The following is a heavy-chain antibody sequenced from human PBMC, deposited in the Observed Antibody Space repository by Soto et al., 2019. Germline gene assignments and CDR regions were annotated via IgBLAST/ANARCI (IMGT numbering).Heavy chain of an antibody. D-gene: IGHD3-3*01. CDR1: GGTFSSYA. Sequence: QVQLVQSGAEVKKPGSSVKVSCKASGGTFSSYAISWVRQSPGQGLEWMGGIIPIFGTANYAQKFQGRVTITADKSTSTAYMELSSLRSEDTAVYYCASSHWSGYQTNWFDPWGQGTLVTVSS. CDR2: IIPIFGTA. V-gene: IGHV1-69*06. J-gene: IGHJ5*02. CDR3: ASSHWSGYQTNWFDP.